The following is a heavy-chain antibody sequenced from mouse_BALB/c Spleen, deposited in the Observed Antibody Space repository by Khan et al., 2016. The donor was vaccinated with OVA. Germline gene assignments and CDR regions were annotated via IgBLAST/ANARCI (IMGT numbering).Heavy chain of an antibody. CDR1: GFSLTNYG. CDR2: IWNDGTT. D-gene: IGHD1-1*02. J-gene: IGHJ4*01. Sequence: QVQLKQSGPGLAAPSQSLSITCTISGFSLTNYGIHWVRQPPGKGLEWLVVIWNDGTTTYNTALKSRLTTTKDNSHTKAFLNTNRLLSADIAILFCDEKPNYHYNIIDYWGQGTTVTVSS. CDR3: DEKPNYHYNIIDY. V-gene: IGHV2-6-1*01.